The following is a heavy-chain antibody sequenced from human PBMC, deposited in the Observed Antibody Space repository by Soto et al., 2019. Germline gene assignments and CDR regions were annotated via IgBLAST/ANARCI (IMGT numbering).Heavy chain of an antibody. CDR1: GFTFSTYS. V-gene: IGHV3-48*01. Sequence: EVQLVDSGGGMVQPGGSLRLSCAASGFTFSTYSMNWVRQAPGKGLEWISYISSSSGSTMYYADSVKGRFTISRDNAKNSLFLQMNSLRAEDTAVYYCARDRGCTSTSCYRYFDYLGQGTLVTVSS. CDR2: ISSSSGSTM. CDR3: ARDRGCTSTSCYRYFDY. D-gene: IGHD2-2*01. J-gene: IGHJ4*02.